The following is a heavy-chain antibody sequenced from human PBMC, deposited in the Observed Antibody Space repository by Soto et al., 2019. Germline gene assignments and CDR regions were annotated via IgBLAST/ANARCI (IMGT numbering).Heavy chain of an antibody. J-gene: IGHJ6*02. CDR2: ISRNSGSI. CDR1: GFSFDDYA. D-gene: IGHD3-3*01. CDR3: AKDVGLAWRTLLYNYYYGMDV. Sequence: PGGSLRLSCAASGFSFDDYAMHWVRQAPGKGLEWVSGISRNSGSIGYADSVKGRFTISRDNAKNSLYLQMNSLRVDDTALYYCAKDVGLAWRTLLYNYYYGMDVWGQGTTVTVSS. V-gene: IGHV3-9*01.